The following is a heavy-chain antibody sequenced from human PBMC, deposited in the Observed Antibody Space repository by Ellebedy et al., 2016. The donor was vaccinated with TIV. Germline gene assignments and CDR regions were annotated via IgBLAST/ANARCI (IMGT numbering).Heavy chain of an antibody. J-gene: IGHJ4*02. CDR3: ARPKSSDNSCNKY. D-gene: IGHD3-22*01. V-gene: IGHV3-7*01. CDR1: GFTFSSHW. CDR2: INEDGSEK. Sequence: GESLKISCAASGFTFSSHWLTWVRQSPGKGLEWVATINEDGSEKYFVDSLKGRFTISRDNAKNLVFLQMNNLRVEDTAMYFCARPKSSDNSCNKYWGQGTLVTVSS.